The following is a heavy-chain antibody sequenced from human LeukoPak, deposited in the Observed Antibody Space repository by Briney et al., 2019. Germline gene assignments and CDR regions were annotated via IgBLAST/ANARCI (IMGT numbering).Heavy chain of an antibody. V-gene: IGHV4-4*02. D-gene: IGHD1-26*01. CDR1: TDSITSNW. CDR2: VHKSGST. Sequence: SETLSLTCAVSTDSITSNWWSWVRQPPGKGLEWIGEVHKSGSTNYYPSLQSRVTISIDKSKNQIALELTSVAAADTAVYYCAKEIVGAPTPGAYWGQGILVTVSS. J-gene: IGHJ4*02. CDR3: AKEIVGAPTPGAY.